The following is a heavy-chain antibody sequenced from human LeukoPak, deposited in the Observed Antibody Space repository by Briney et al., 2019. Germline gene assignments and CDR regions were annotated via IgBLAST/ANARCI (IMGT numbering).Heavy chain of an antibody. J-gene: IGHJ4*02. CDR3: AKDYSDSRVADVFLEY. V-gene: IGHV3-23*01. D-gene: IGHD2-15*01. Sequence: GGSLRLSWAASGLTFSDYAMRWVRQAPGKGLEWVSGITSGVTPLYADSVKGRFTISSDNSKNTFHLQLNSLRAEDTAVYYCAKDYSDSRVADVFLEYWGQGTLVTVSS. CDR2: ITSGVTP. CDR1: GLTFSDYA.